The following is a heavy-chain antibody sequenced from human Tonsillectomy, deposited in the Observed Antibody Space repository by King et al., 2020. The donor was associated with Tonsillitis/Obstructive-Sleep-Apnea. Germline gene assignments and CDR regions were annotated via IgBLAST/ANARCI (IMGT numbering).Heavy chain of an antibody. J-gene: IGHJ3*02. Sequence: TLKESGPTLVKPTQTLTLTCTFSKFSLITGGVGVGWIRQPPGKALEWLALIYWDDDKGYSPSLKSRLTITKDTSKNQVVLTMTNMDPVDTATYYCARGSYDSDAFDIWGQGKMVTVSS. CDR2: IYWDDDK. CDR3: ARGSYDSDAFDI. CDR1: KFSLITGGVG. V-gene: IGHV2-5*02. D-gene: IGHD3-10*01.